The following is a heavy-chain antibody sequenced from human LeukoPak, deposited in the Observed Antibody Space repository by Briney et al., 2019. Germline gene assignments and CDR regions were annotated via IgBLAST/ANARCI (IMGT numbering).Heavy chain of an antibody. Sequence: GGSLRLSCAASGFTFSSYAMSWVRQAPGKGLEWVSAISGSGGSTYYADSVKGRFTISRDNSKNTLYLQMNSLRAEDTAVYYCAKDLRRGSSSAKRYFDLWGRGTLVTVSS. CDR1: GFTFSSYA. CDR2: ISGSGGST. D-gene: IGHD6-6*01. V-gene: IGHV3-23*01. J-gene: IGHJ2*01. CDR3: AKDLRRGSSSAKRYFDL.